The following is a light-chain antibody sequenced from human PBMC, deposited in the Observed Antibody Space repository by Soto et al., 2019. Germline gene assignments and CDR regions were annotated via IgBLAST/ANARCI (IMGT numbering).Light chain of an antibody. V-gene: IGKV3-11*01. J-gene: IGKJ1*01. Sequence: EIVLTQSPATLSLSPGERATLSCRASQSISNFLAWYQQRPGQPPRLLIYDSSKRAPGIPAMFSGSGSGTGFTLTISSLQPEDFAVYYCQQRGNWPTFGQGTKVEIK. CDR3: QQRGNWPT. CDR2: DSS. CDR1: QSISNF.